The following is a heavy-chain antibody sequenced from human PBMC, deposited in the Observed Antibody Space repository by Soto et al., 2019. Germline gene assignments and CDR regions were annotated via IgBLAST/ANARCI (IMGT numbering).Heavy chain of an antibody. J-gene: IGHJ4*02. V-gene: IGHV4-31*03. CDR2: IYYSGST. CDR3: ARDSDVDTAMGAIDY. D-gene: IGHD5-18*01. Sequence: SETLSLTCTVSGGSISSGGYYWSWIRQHPGKGLEWIGYIYYSGSTYYNPSLKSRVTISVDTSKNQFSLKLSSVTAADTAVYYCARDSDVDTAMGAIDYWGQGTLVTVSS. CDR1: GGSISSGGYY.